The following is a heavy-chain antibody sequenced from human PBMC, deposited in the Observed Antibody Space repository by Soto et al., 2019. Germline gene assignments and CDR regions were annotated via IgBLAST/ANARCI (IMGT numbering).Heavy chain of an antibody. J-gene: IGHJ5*02. CDR1: GFTFTTND. CDR2: MNVNTNST. Sequence: QVQLVQSGAEMKTPGASVKVSCKARGFTFTTNDIHWVRQAPGQRLEWMGWMNVNTNSTDSAEDFEGRLTMTWNTSISTAYRELSDLPSEDTAVYYCAREVVEVPSIWLDPWGQGTPLTVSS. V-gene: IGHV1-8*02. CDR3: AREVVEVPSIWLDP. D-gene: IGHD1-1*01.